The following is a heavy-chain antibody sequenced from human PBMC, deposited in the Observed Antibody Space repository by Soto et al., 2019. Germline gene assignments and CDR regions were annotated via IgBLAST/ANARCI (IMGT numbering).Heavy chain of an antibody. V-gene: IGHV4-34*01. Sequence: SETLSLTCAVYGGSFSGYYWSWIRQPPGKGLEWIGEINHIGSTNYNPSLKSRVTISVDTSKNQFSLKLSSVTAADTAVYYCARDYGDYYYYYYGMDVWGQGTTVTVSS. CDR3: ARDYGDYYYYYYGMDV. D-gene: IGHD4-17*01. J-gene: IGHJ6*02. CDR2: INHIGST. CDR1: GGSFSGYY.